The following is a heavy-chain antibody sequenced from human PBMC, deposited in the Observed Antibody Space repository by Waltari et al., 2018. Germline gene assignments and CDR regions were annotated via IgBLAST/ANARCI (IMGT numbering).Heavy chain of an antibody. Sequence: VQLQESGPGLVKPSETLSLTCTVSGGSISSYYWSWIRQPPGKGLEWIGYIYYSGSTNYNPSLKSRVTISVDTSKNQFSLKLSSVTAADTAVYYCASRQRGAAAGTFDYWGQGTLVTVSS. CDR2: IYYSGST. D-gene: IGHD6-13*01. J-gene: IGHJ4*02. CDR3: ASRQRGAAAGTFDY. V-gene: IGHV4-59*01. CDR1: GGSISSYY.